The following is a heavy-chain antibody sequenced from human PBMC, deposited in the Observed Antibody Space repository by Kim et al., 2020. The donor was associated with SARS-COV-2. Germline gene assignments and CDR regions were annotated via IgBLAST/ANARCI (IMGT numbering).Heavy chain of an antibody. CDR3: ALITMVRGVIFDY. J-gene: IGHJ4*02. V-gene: IGHV4-34*13. Sequence: HRSLESRVPISVDTSKNQFSLRLGSVTAADTAVYYCALITMVRGVIFDYWGQGTLVTVSS. D-gene: IGHD3-10*01.